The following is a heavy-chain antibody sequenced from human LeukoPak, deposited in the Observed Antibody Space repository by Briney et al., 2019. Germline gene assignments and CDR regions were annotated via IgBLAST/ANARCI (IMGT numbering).Heavy chain of an antibody. Sequence: ASETLSLTCTVSGGSISSSSYYWGWIRQPPGKGLEWIGSIYYSGSTYYNPSLKSRVTISVDTSKNQFSLKLSSVTAADTAVYYCARDMGDGYANFDYWGQGTLVTVSS. V-gene: IGHV4-39*07. CDR3: ARDMGDGYANFDY. D-gene: IGHD5-24*01. J-gene: IGHJ4*02. CDR2: IYYSGST. CDR1: GGSISSSSYY.